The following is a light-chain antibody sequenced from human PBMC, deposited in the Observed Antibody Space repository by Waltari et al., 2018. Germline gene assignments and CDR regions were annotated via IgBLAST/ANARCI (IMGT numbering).Light chain of an antibody. V-gene: IGKV1-5*03. CDR1: QSISSW. CDR3: QQYNSYSRT. CDR2: KAS. J-gene: IGKJ4*01. Sequence: DIQMTQSPSTLSASVGDRVTITCRASQSISSWLAWYQQKPGKAPKPLIYKASSLESGVPSRFSGSGSGTEFTLTISSLQPDDFATYYCQQYNSYSRTFGGGTKVEIK.